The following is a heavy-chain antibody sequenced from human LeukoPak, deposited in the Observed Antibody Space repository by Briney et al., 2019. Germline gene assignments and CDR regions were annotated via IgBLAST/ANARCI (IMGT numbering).Heavy chain of an antibody. CDR3: ARGGGLDV. D-gene: IGHD3-16*01. CDR1: GFTFSVHP. CDR2: INHNGNVN. V-gene: IGHV3-7*03. J-gene: IGHJ6*02. Sequence: PGGSLRLSCAASGFTFSVHPMNWVRQAPGKGLEWVASINHNGNVNYYVDSVKGRFTISRDNAKNSLYLQMSNLRAEDTAVYFCARGGGLDVWGQGATVTVSS.